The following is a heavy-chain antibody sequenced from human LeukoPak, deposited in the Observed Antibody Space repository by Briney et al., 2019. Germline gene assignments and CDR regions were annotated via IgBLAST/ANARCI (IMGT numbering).Heavy chain of an antibody. J-gene: IGHJ5*02. CDR3: AVRAGSYWFGP. Sequence: ASVKVSCKASGYVFTSYDINWVRQATGQGLEWMGWMIPDSGNTGYAQKFQGRVTMTRNTSINTAYLELSSLRSDDTAVYYCAVRAGSYWFGPWGQGTLVTVSP. D-gene: IGHD1-26*01. CDR1: GYVFTSYD. V-gene: IGHV1-8*01. CDR2: MIPDSGNT.